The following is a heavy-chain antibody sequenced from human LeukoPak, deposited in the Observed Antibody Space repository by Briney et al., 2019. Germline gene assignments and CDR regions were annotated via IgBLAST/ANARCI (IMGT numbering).Heavy chain of an antibody. J-gene: IGHJ4*02. CDR2: IWSDGSKK. CDR3: ARDLSYTSLDY. D-gene: IGHD2-2*02. CDR1: GFTFTTYG. Sequence: GGSLRLSCAASGFTFTTYGFHWVRQAPGKGLEWVAAIWSDGSKKYYADSVKGRFIISKDNSQNTLYLQMDSLRPEDTAVYYCARDLSYTSLDYRGQGTLVTVSS. V-gene: IGHV3-33*01.